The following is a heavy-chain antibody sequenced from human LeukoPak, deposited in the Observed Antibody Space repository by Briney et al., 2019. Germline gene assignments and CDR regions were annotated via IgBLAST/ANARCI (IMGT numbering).Heavy chain of an antibody. Sequence: SETLSLTCTVSGYSISSGYYWGWIRQPPGKGLEWIGSIYHSGSTYYNPSLKSRVTISVDTSKNQFSLKLSSVTAADTAVYYCARAVVVYYYGSGTSDAFDIWGQGTMVTVSS. CDR3: ARAVVVYYYGSGTSDAFDI. CDR1: GYSISSGYY. V-gene: IGHV4-38-2*02. J-gene: IGHJ3*02. D-gene: IGHD3-10*01. CDR2: IYHSGST.